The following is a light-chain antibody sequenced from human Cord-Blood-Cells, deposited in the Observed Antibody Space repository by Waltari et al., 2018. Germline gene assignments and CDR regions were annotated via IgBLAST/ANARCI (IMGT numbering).Light chain of an antibody. J-gene: IGKJ1*01. CDR1: QSISSW. CDR3: QQYNSYSP. V-gene: IGKV1-5*03. CDR2: KAS. Sequence: DIQMTQSPSTLSASVGDRVTITCRASQSISSWLAWCQQKPGKAPKLLIYKASSLESGVPSRFSGSGSGTEFTLTISSLQPDDFATYYCQQYNSYSPFGQGTKVEIK.